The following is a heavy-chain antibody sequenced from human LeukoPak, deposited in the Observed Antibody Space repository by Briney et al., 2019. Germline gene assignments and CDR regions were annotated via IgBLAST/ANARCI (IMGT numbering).Heavy chain of an antibody. V-gene: IGHV5-51*01. J-gene: IGHJ4*02. CDR3: ARHSEVVVAATDFDY. Sequence: GESLKISCKGSGYSFTSYWIGWVRQMPGKGLEWMGIIYPGDSDTRYSPSFQGQVTISADKSISTAHLQWSSLKASDTAMYYCARHSEVVVAATDFDYWGQGTLVTVSS. D-gene: IGHD2-15*01. CDR1: GYSFTSYW. CDR2: IYPGDSDT.